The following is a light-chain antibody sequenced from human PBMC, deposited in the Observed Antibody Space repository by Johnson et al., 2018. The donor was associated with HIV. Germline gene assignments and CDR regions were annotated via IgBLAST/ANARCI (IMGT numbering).Light chain of an antibody. CDR2: ETT. CDR3: ATCDNSLRV. Sequence: QSVLTQSPSVSAAPGQNVTISCSGSRSNIGNNYISWYQQLPGTAPKLLIYETTKRPSGIPDRFSGSRSGTSATLGITGLQTGDEADYYCATCDNSLRVFGTGTKVTVL. CDR1: RSNIGNNY. V-gene: IGLV1-51*02. J-gene: IGLJ1*01.